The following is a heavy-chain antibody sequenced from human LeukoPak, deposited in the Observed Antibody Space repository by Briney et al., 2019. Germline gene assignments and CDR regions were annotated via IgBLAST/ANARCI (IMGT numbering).Heavy chain of an antibody. J-gene: IGHJ3*02. V-gene: IGHV4-38-2*01. CDR2: IYHSWST. CDR3: AAEYYDILTGYYRVRAFDI. Sequence: SETLSLTCAVSGYSISSGYYWGWIRQPPGKGLEWIGSIYHSWSTYYNPSLKRRITISVDTSKNQFTLKLSSVTAADTAVYYCAAEYYDILTGYYRVRAFDIWGQGTMVTVSS. D-gene: IGHD3-9*01. CDR1: GYSISSGYY.